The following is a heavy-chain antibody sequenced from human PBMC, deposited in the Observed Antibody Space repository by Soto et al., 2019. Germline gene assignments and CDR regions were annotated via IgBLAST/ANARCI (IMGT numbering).Heavy chain of an antibody. V-gene: IGHV1-69*06. CDR2: IIPIFGTA. D-gene: IGHD5-18*01. Sequence: GASVKVSCKASGGTFSSYAISWVRQAPGQGREWMGGIIPIFGTANYAQKFQGRVTITADKSTSTAYMELSSLRSEDTAVYYCARWHRLWLGNYYYGMDVWGQGPTVTVSS. CDR1: GGTFSSYA. J-gene: IGHJ6*02. CDR3: ARWHRLWLGNYYYGMDV.